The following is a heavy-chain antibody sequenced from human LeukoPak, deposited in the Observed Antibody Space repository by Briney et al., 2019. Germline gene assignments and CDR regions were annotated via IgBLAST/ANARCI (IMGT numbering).Heavy chain of an antibody. CDR2: IYHSGST. D-gene: IGHD3-22*01. Sequence: KPSETLSLTCSVSNYSISSGYYWGWIRQPPGKGLEWIGSIYHSGSTYYNPSLKSRVTISVDTSKNQFSLKLSSVTAADTAVYYCARVRRYYDSSGYPGAFDIWGQGTMVTVSS. CDR1: NYSISSGYY. CDR3: ARVRRYYDSSGYPGAFDI. V-gene: IGHV4-38-2*02. J-gene: IGHJ3*02.